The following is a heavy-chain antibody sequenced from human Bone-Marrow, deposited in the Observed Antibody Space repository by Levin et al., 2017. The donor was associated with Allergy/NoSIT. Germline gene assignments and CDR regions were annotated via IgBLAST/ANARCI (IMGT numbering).Heavy chain of an antibody. CDR2: IYSGGES. J-gene: IGHJ4*02. CDR1: GVTVSNNY. CDR3: ARNVPVTDLGY. D-gene: IGHD3-10*02. Sequence: GESLKISCAASGVTVSNNYMAWVRQAPGRGLEWVSLIYSGGESRYADSVWGRFTISRDSSTNTVYLEMKSLRAEDTAIYYCARNVPVTDLGYWGRGTLVTVSS. V-gene: IGHV3-53*01.